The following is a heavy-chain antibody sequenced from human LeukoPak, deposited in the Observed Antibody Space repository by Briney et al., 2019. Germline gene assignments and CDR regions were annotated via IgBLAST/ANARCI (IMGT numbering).Heavy chain of an antibody. J-gene: IGHJ4*02. CDR3: ARESSSTVLDY. Sequence: PSETLSLTCTVSGGSISSSSYYWGWIRQPPGKGLEWIGSIYYSGSTYYNPSLKSRVTISVDTSKNQFSLKLSSVTAADTAVYYCARESSSTVLDYWGQGTLVTVSS. CDR1: GGSISSSSYY. V-gene: IGHV4-39*07. D-gene: IGHD3-10*01. CDR2: IYYSGST.